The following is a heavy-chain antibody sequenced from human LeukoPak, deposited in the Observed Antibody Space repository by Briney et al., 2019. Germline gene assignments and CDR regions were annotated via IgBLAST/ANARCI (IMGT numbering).Heavy chain of an antibody. CDR2: ISPSSTNK. CDR1: GFTFSGYN. V-gene: IGHV3-48*01. J-gene: IGHJ4*02. D-gene: IGHD6-19*01. CDR3: AREADQGYFDY. Sequence: GGSLRLSCEASGFTFSGYNMNWVRQAPGKGLEWVSYISPSSTNKYYADSVKGRFTISRDNAKNSLYLQMNSLRAEDTAVYYCAREADQGYFDYWGQGTLVTVSS.